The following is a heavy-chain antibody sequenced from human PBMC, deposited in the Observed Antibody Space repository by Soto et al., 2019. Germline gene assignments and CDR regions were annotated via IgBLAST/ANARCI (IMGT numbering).Heavy chain of an antibody. CDR3: ARGRYCSGGRCYFDS. J-gene: IGHJ4*02. D-gene: IGHD2-15*01. Sequence: EVPLVESGGGLVQPGGSLRLSCAASGFTFSNYWMSWVRQAPGEGLEWVANIKQDGSENSYVDSVKGRFTISRDNAKNSVYVQMKSLRAEDTAVYYCARGRYCSGGRCYFDSWGQGTPVTVSS. CDR2: IKQDGSEN. V-gene: IGHV3-7*04. CDR1: GFTFSNYW.